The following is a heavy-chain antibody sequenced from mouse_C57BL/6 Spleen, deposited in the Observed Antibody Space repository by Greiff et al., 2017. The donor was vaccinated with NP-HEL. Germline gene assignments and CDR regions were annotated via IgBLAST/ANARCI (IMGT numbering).Heavy chain of an antibody. CDR1: GYTFTDYN. J-gene: IGHJ2*01. V-gene: IGHV1-22*01. Sequence: VQLQQSGPELVKPGASVKMSCKASGYTFTDYNMHWVKQSPGKSLEWIGYINPNNGGTSYNQKFKGKATLTVNKSSSTAYMELRSLTSEDSAVYYCAREGLRWNFDYWGQGTTLTVSS. CDR2: INPNNGGT. D-gene: IGHD2-3*01. CDR3: AREGLRWNFDY.